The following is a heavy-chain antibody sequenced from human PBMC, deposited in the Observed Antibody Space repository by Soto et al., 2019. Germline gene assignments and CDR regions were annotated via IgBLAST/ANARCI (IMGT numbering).Heavy chain of an antibody. V-gene: IGHV3-23*01. Sequence: PGGSLRLSCAASGFTFSSYAMSWVRQAPGKGLEWVSAISGSGGSTYYADSVKGRFTISRDNSKNTLYLQMNSLKTEDTAVYYCTTDHVNYDFWSGSYYYYGMDVWGQGTTVTVSS. CDR3: TTDHVNYDFWSGSYYYYGMDV. D-gene: IGHD3-3*01. J-gene: IGHJ6*02. CDR2: ISGSGGST. CDR1: GFTFSSYA.